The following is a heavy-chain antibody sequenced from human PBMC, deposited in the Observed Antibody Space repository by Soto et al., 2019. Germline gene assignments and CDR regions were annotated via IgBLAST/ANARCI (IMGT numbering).Heavy chain of an antibody. CDR2: ISYDGSNT. CDR1: GCSISDYG. D-gene: IGHD1-26*01. J-gene: IGHJ6*02. CDR3: AKGAGDRLSLGMDV. V-gene: IGHV3-30*18. Sequence: QVQLVESGGGVVQPGWSLRLSCAASGCSISDYGMEWVRQAPGKGLEWVALISYDGSNTYYADSVKGRFAISRDNSKDTLFLQMTGLRREDTAVYYCAKGAGDRLSLGMDVWGQGTTVTVSS.